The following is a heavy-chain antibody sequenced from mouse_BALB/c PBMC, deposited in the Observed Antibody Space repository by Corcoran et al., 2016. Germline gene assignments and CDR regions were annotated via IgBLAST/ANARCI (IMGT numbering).Heavy chain of an antibody. Sequence: QIQLVQSGPELKKPGETVKISCKASGYTFTNYGMNWVKQAPGKGLKWMGWINTYTGEPTYADDFKGRFAFSLETSASTAYLQINNLKNEDTATYFYARYGSSLYFDYWGQGTTLTVSS. J-gene: IGHJ2*01. CDR3: ARYGSSLYFDY. D-gene: IGHD1-1*01. V-gene: IGHV9-3-1*01. CDR2: INTYTGEP. CDR1: GYTFTNYG.